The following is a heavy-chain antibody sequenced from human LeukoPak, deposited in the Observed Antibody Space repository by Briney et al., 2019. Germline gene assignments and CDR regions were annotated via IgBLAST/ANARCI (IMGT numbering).Heavy chain of an antibody. J-gene: IGHJ4*02. D-gene: IGHD3-9*01. CDR3: ARGVYDILTGYRIDY. V-gene: IGHV4-34*01. CDR2: INHSGST. CDR1: GGSFSGYY. Sequence: SETLSLTCAVYGGSFSGYYWSWIRQPPGKGLEWIGEINHSGSTNYNPSLKSRVTISVDTSKNQFSLKLSSVTAADTAVYYCARGVYDILTGYRIDYWGQGTLVTVSS.